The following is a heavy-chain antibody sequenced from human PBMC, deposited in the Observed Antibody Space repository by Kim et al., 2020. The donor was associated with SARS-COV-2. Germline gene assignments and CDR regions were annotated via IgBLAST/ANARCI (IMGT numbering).Heavy chain of an antibody. CDR3: ARNSRYSYGSWYFDL. J-gene: IGHJ2*01. V-gene: IGHV1-3*01. Sequence: QKFQSRVTITRDTSASTAYMELSSLRSEDTAVYYCARNSRYSYGSWYFDLWGRGTLVTVSS. D-gene: IGHD5-18*01.